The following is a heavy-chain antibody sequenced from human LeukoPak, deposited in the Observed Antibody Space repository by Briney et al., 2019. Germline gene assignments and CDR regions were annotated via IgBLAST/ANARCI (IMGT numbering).Heavy chain of an antibody. Sequence: ASVTVSCKVSGYTFTGYYMHWVRQAPGQGLEWMGWINPNSGGTNYAQKFQGWVTMTRDTSISTAYMELSGLRSDDTAVYYCARDEGGEYSSSWYYFDYWGQGTLVTVSS. CDR1: GYTFTGYY. CDR2: INPNSGGT. CDR3: ARDEGGEYSSSWYYFDY. D-gene: IGHD6-13*01. J-gene: IGHJ4*02. V-gene: IGHV1-2*04.